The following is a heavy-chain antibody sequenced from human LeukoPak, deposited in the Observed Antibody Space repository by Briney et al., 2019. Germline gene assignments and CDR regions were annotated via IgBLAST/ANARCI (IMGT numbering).Heavy chain of an antibody. CDR1: GFTFSSYA. CDR3: AKNRLKSYPGTDFDY. Sequence: PGGSLRLSCAASGFTFSSYAMSWVHQAPGKGLEWVSAISGSGGSTYYADSVKGRFTISRDNSKNTLYLQMNSLRAEDTAVYYCAKNRLKSYPGTDFDYWGQGTLVTVSS. D-gene: IGHD3-10*01. V-gene: IGHV3-23*01. CDR2: ISGSGGST. J-gene: IGHJ4*02.